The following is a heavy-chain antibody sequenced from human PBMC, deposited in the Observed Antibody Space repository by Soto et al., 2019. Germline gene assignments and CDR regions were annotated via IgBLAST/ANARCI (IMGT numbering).Heavy chain of an antibody. D-gene: IGHD4-17*01. Sequence: ASVKVSCKTSGYTFGHYYIHWVRQAPEQGLEWLGWINPNGGATNYAPKFQGRIAMTSDATISTAYLQWNSLKASDTAMYYCARHGFYGDYSSNYFDPWGQGTLVTVSS. CDR3: ARHGFYGDYSSNYFDP. CDR2: INPNGGAT. CDR1: GYTFGHYY. V-gene: IGHV1-2*02. J-gene: IGHJ5*02.